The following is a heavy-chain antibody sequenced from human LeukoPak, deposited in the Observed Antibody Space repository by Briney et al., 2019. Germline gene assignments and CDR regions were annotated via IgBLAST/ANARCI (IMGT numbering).Heavy chain of an antibody. J-gene: IGHJ4*02. Sequence: GGSLRLSCAASGFTFDDYGMSWVRQAPGKGLEWVSGINWNGGSTGYADSVRGRFTISRDNSKSTLSLQMNSLRAEDTAIYYCATYRQVLLPFESWGQGTLVTVSS. D-gene: IGHD2-8*02. CDR2: INWNGGST. CDR1: GFTFDDYG. V-gene: IGHV3-20*04. CDR3: ATYRQVLLPFES.